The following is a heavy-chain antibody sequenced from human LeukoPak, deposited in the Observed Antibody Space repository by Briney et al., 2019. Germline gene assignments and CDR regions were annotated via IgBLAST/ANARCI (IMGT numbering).Heavy chain of an antibody. CDR2: INHSGST. CDR3: ARGLASYDSSGYPRHFDY. CDR1: GGSISSSYY. D-gene: IGHD3-22*01. V-gene: IGHV4-34*01. J-gene: IGHJ4*02. Sequence: SETLSLTCAVSGGSISSSYYWSWIRQPPGKGLEWIGEINHSGSTNYNPSLRSRVTISVDTSKNQFSLKLSSVTAADTAVYYCARGLASYDSSGYPRHFDYWGQGTLVTVSS.